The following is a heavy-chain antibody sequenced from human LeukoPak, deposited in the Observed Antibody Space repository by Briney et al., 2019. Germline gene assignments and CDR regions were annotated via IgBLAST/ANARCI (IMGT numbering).Heavy chain of an antibody. CDR3: ARVDRDFQVEHGAFDI. J-gene: IGHJ3*02. CDR2: IYYSGST. V-gene: IGHV4-59*08. CDR1: GGSISSYY. D-gene: IGHD1/OR15-1a*01. Sequence: PSETLSLTCAVSGGSISSYYWSWIRQPPGKGLEWIGYIYYSGSTNYNPSLKSRVTISVDTSKNQFSLKLSSVTAADTAVYYCARVDRDFQVEHGAFDIWGQGTMVTVSS.